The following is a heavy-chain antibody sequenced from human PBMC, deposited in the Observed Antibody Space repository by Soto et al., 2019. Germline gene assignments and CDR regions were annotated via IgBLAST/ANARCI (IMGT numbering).Heavy chain of an antibody. D-gene: IGHD5-12*01. CDR3: ARLLRHNYYGMDV. CDR1: DSISTYY. CDR2: IYYMGRT. J-gene: IGHJ6*02. V-gene: IGHV4-59*08. Sequence: PSETLSLTCTVDSISTYYWNWIRQSPGKGLEWIGYIYYMGRTNYNPSLRSRVTMSIDTSRNQFSLKLSSVTAADTAVYYCARLLRHNYYGMDVWGQGTTVTVS.